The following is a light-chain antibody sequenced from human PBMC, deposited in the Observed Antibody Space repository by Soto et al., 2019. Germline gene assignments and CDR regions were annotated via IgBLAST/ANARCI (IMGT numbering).Light chain of an antibody. Sequence: ESVLTQSPGTLSLSPGERATLSCRASQSVSSSYLAWYQHKPGQAPRLLIYGASSRATGIPDRFSGSGSGTDFTLTISRLEPEDFAVYYCQQYGSSPPAYTFGQGTKLEIK. CDR3: QQYGSSPPAYT. V-gene: IGKV3-20*01. CDR2: GAS. J-gene: IGKJ2*01. CDR1: QSVSSSY.